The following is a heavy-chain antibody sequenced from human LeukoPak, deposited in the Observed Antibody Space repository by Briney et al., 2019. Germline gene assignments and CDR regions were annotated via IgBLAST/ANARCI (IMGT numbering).Heavy chain of an antibody. CDR1: GYTFTSYG. D-gene: IGHD2-2*01. Sequence: GASVKVSCKASGYTFTSYGISWVRQAPGQGLEWMGWISAYNGNTNYAQKLQGRVTMTTDTSTSTAYMELRSLRSDDTAVYYCARDAPDIVVVPAARLTAFDIWGQGTVVTVSS. CDR2: ISAYNGNT. J-gene: IGHJ3*02. V-gene: IGHV1-18*01. CDR3: ARDAPDIVVVPAARLTAFDI.